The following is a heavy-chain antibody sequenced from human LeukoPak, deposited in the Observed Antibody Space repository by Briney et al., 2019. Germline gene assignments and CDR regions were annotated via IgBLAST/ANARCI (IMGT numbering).Heavy chain of an antibody. CDR3: AKIGVIGNWYYDV. V-gene: IGHV3-64*04. D-gene: IGHD3-10*01. Sequence: GGSLRLSCAASGFTFSNFVMHWVRQAPGKGLEYVAIINDNGYNTDYAGSVKGRFTVARDNSKNTLYLQMNSLRAGDMAIYHCAKIGVIGNWYYDVWGRGTLVTVSS. CDR1: GFTFSNFV. CDR2: INDNGYNT. J-gene: IGHJ2*01.